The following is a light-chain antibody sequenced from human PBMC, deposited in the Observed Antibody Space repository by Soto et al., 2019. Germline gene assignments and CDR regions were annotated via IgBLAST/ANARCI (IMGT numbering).Light chain of an antibody. J-gene: IGKJ3*01. CDR2: GGS. Sequence: VMTQYKATLSVSPGERATRSCRAIQIISSNFLAWYQHKPGQSPRLLIYGGSTRVTGIPDRFSGSGSGTDFTLTISRLEPEDFAVYYCQQYGRSPPFIFGPRTKVDI. V-gene: IGKV3-20*01. CDR1: QIISSNF. CDR3: QQYGRSPPFI.